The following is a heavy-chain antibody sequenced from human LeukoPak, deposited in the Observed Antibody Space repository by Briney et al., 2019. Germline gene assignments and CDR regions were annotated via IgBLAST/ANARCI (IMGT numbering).Heavy chain of an antibody. CDR2: INEVGSAT. CDR1: GFTFSSYW. Sequence: PGGSLRLSCAASGFTFSSYWMHWVRQVPGKGLAWVSRINEVGSATSNADSVKGRFTISRDNAKNALYLQMNSLRAEDTAVYYCARDMFGGRDYWGQGTLVTVSS. CDR3: ARDMFGGRDY. V-gene: IGHV3-74*01. D-gene: IGHD3-10*02. J-gene: IGHJ4*02.